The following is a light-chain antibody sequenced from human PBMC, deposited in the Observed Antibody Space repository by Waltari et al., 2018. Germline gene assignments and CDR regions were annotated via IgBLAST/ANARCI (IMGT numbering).Light chain of an antibody. V-gene: IGKV1D-12*01. CDR1: QTISAW. CDR2: EIS. CDR3: QQATGFPLT. J-gene: IGKJ4*01. Sequence: DIQMTQSPSSVSASVGDRVTITCRASQTISAWLAWYQQKPGKAPRLLIYEISDLQGGVPSRFSGSGSGTDFTLTISNVQPEDSATYYCQQATGFPLTFGGGTK.